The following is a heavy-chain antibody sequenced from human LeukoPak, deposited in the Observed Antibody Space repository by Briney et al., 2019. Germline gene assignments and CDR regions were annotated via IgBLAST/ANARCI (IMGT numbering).Heavy chain of an antibody. J-gene: IGHJ4*02. Sequence: ASVKVSCKASGYTITGYYMHWVRQAPGQGLEWMGRINPNSGGTNSAQKFQGRITMTRDTSISTAYMELSRLRSDDTAVYYCATGAGRYYPLDYWGQGTLVTVSS. CDR2: INPNSGGT. CDR1: GYTITGYY. CDR3: ATGAGRYYPLDY. D-gene: IGHD1-26*01. V-gene: IGHV1-2*06.